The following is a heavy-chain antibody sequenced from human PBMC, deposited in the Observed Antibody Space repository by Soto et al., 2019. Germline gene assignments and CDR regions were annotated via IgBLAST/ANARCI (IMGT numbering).Heavy chain of an antibody. D-gene: IGHD3-22*01. J-gene: IGHJ4*02. CDR1: GGSISSGDYY. CDR2: IYYSGST. CDR3: ARTEYYYDSSGYYQPRYFDY. Sequence: SETLSLTCTVSGGSISSGDYYWSWIRQPPGKGLEWIGYIYYSGSTYYNPSLKSRVTISVDTSKNQFSLKLSSVTAADTAVYYCARTEYYYDSSGYYQPRYFDYWGQGTLVTVSS. V-gene: IGHV4-30-4*01.